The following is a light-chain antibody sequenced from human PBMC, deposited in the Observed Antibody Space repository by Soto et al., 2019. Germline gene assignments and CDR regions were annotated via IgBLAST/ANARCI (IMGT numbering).Light chain of an antibody. V-gene: IGKV1-5*03. J-gene: IGKJ1*01. CDR1: QSISSW. CDR3: QQYNNWPRT. CDR2: KAS. Sequence: IQMTQSPSTLSASVGDRVTITCRASQSISSWLAWYQQKPGKAPKLLIYKASSLESGVPSRFSGSGSGTEFTLTISSLQSEDFAVYYCQQYNNWPRTFGQGTKVEIK.